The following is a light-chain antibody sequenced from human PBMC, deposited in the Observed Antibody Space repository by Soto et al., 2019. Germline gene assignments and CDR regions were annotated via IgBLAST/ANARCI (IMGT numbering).Light chain of an antibody. V-gene: IGKV3-20*01. CDR2: GAS. J-gene: IGKJ5*01. Sequence: EIVLTQSPGTLSLSPGERATLSCRASQSVSSNYLAWYQQKPGQAPRLLIYGASSRATGIPVRFSGSGSGTDYTLTISRLEPEDFAVYYCQKYGSTPLVTFGQGTRLEIK. CDR3: QKYGSTPLVT. CDR1: QSVSSNY.